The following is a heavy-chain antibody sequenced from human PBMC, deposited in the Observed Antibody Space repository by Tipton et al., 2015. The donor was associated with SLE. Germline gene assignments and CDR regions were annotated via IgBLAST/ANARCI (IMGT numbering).Heavy chain of an antibody. D-gene: IGHD1-26*01. CDR1: GVSIRDTTQF. J-gene: IGHJ5*02. CDR2: VHHTGSP. V-gene: IGHV4-39*01. CDR3: ARHSETFLQYGWFGP. Sequence: TLSLTCTVSGVSIRDTTQFWGWVRQIPGKGLEWAGSVHHTGSPHYNAALRSRLIISMDPSRNQLALQMTSVTAADTGTYFCARHSETFLQYGWFGPWGQGTLVTVSS.